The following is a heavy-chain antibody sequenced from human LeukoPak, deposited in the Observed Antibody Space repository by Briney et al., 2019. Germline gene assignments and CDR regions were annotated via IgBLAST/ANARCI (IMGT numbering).Heavy chain of an antibody. V-gene: IGHV4-34*01. J-gene: IGHJ6*03. CDR1: GGSFSGYY. Sequence: SETLSLTCAVSGGSFSGYYWSWIRQPPGKGLEWIGEINHSGSTNYNPSLKSRVTISVDTSKNQFSLKVSSVTAADTAVYYCARGNGDIVVVPAAIRHYYYYMDVWGKGTTVTVSS. D-gene: IGHD2-2*02. CDR2: INHSGST. CDR3: ARGNGDIVVVPAAIRHYYYYMDV.